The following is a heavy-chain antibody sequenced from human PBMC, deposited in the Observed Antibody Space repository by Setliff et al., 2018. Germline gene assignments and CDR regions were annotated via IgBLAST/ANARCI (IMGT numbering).Heavy chain of an antibody. CDR2: INHTGST. CDR1: GGTFSYYY. V-gene: IGHV4-34*01. CDR3: ARARNVAARLLDT. Sequence: PSETLSLTCAASGGTFSYYYWTWIRQSPGKGLEWIGEINHTGSTKYNPSLQSRLTISVDTSTNQFSLTLRSVTAADTAVYYCARARNVAARLLDTWGQGSRVTVSS. D-gene: IGHD6-6*01. J-gene: IGHJ5*02.